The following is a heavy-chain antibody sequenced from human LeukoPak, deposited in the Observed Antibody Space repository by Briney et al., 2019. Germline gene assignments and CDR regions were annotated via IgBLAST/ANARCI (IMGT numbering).Heavy chain of an antibody. D-gene: IGHD1-1*01. Sequence: ASVKVSCKASGYTFTSYDINWVRQATGQGLEWMGWMNPNSGNTGYAQKFQGRVTMTRNTSISTAYMELSSLRSEDTAVYYCARGRSLRRLPLNMDVWGKGTTVTVSS. J-gene: IGHJ6*03. V-gene: IGHV1-8*01. CDR1: GYTFTSYD. CDR3: ARGRSLRRLPLNMDV. CDR2: MNPNSGNT.